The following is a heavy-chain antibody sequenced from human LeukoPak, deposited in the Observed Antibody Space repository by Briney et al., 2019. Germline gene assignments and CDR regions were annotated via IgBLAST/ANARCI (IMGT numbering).Heavy chain of an antibody. V-gene: IGHV3-30*01. CDR1: GFTFSSYA. J-gene: IGHJ4*02. Sequence: GSLRLSCAASGFTFSSYAMHWVRQAPGKGLEWVAVISYDGSNKYYADSVKGRFTISRDNSKNTLYLQMNSLRAEDTAVYYCARDSKDYSNDPGLESYYFDYWGQGTLVTVSS. CDR3: ARDSKDYSNDPGLESYYFDY. D-gene: IGHD4-11*01. CDR2: ISYDGSNK.